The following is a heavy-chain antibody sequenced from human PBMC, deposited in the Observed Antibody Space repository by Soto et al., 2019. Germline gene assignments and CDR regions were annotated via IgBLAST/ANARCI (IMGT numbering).Heavy chain of an antibody. Sequence: ASVKVSCEASGGTFSSYTISWVRQAPGQGLEWMGRIIPILGIANYAQKFQGRVTITADKSTSTAYMELSSLRSEDTAVYYCARDQFMGRVPAAASWFDPWGQGTLVTVSS. CDR1: GGTFSSYT. V-gene: IGHV1-69*04. J-gene: IGHJ5*02. D-gene: IGHD2-2*01. CDR3: ARDQFMGRVPAAASWFDP. CDR2: IIPILGIA.